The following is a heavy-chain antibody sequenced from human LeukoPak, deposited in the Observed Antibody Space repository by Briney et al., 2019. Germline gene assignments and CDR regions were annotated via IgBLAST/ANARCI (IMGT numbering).Heavy chain of an antibody. J-gene: IGHJ5*02. CDR1: GFAINTNH. CDR2: TYYGGTT. CDR3: ARDSEGDGYNFDT. Sequence: GGSLRLSCVASGFAINTNHMNWVRQAPGKELEWVSITYYGGTTYYADSVKGRFTISRDNSKNTLYLQMNSLRADDTAVYYCARDSEGDGYNFDTWGRGTLVTVSS. V-gene: IGHV3-53*01. D-gene: IGHD5-24*01.